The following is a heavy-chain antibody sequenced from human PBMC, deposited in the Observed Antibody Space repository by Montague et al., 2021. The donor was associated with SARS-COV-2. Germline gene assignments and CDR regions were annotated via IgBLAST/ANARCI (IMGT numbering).Heavy chain of an antibody. V-gene: IGHV6-1*01. CDR1: GDSDSVDIST. D-gene: IGHD2-2*01. CDR3: ARIPVGSKYYFDF. Sequence: CAISGDSDSVDISTCSWKKQSPAVELEWLVMSYYMSERNNDYAESVKSRITIDPDTSKHQFSLHLNSVTPEDTAVYYCARIPVGSKYYFDFWGQGTLVTVSS. CDR2: SYYMSERNN. J-gene: IGHJ4*02.